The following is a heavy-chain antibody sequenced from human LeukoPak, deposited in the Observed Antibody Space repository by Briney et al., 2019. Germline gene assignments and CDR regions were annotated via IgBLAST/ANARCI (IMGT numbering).Heavy chain of an antibody. V-gene: IGHV3-23*01. J-gene: IGHJ4*02. D-gene: IGHD6-19*01. CDR1: GFTFSSYA. CDR2: ISGSGGST. Sequence: GGSLRLSCAVSGFTFSSYAMSWVRQAPGKGLEWVSAISGSGGSTYYADSVKGRFTISRDNSKNTLYLQMNSLRAEDTAVYYCAKHGYSSGWWGYWGQGTLVTVSS. CDR3: AKHGYSSGWWGY.